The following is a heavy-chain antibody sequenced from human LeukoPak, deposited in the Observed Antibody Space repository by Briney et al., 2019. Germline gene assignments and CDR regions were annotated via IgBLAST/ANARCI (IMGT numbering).Heavy chain of an antibody. V-gene: IGHV1-69*05. D-gene: IGHD6-6*01. Sequence: SVKVSCKASGYTFTSYGISWVRQAPGQGLEWMGGIIPIFGTANYAQKFQGRVTITTDESTSTAYMELSSLRSEDTAVYYCASDEYSSSSGPDYYYYYYMDVWGKGTTVTVSS. CDR3: ASDEYSSSSGPDYYYYYYMDV. CDR1: GYTFTSYG. CDR2: IIPIFGTA. J-gene: IGHJ6*03.